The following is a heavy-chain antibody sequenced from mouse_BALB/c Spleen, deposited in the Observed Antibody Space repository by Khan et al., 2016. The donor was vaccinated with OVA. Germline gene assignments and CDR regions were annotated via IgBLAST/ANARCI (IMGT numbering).Heavy chain of an antibody. CDR3: ARGGQCVRRGGGNSDY. V-gene: IGHV1S137*01. J-gene: IGHJ2*01. D-gene: IGHD2-14*01. CDR2: ISIYYDNT. Sequence: QVQLQQSGPELVRPGESVTISCKGSGYTFTDYAMHWVKQSHAKSLEWIGVISIYYDNTNYNQKFKDKATMTVDKSSNTAYMELARLTSEDSAIYYCARGGQCVRRGGGNSDYWGQGTTLTVSS. CDR1: GYTFTDYA.